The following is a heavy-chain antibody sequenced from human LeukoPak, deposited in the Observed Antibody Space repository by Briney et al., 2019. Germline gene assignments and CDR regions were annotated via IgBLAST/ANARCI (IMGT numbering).Heavy chain of an antibody. CDR3: ARDRSIGIVGATCSSCWFDP. V-gene: IGHV7-4-1*02. D-gene: IGHD1-26*01. J-gene: IGHJ5*02. Sequence: ASVKASCKASGYTFTSYAMNWVRQAPGQGLEWMGWINTNTGNPTYAQGFTGRFVFSLDTSVSTAYLQISSLKAEDTAVYYCARDRSIGIVGATCSSCWFDPWGQGTLVTVSS. CDR2: INTNTGNP. CDR1: GYTFTSYA.